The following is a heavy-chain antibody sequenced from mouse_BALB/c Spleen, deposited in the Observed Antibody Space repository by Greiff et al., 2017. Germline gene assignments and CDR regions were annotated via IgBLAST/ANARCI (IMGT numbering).Heavy chain of an antibody. CDR2: ISDGGSYT. CDR3: ARGYSYYFDY. CDR1: GFTFSDYY. Sequence: EVKLVESGGGLVKPGGSLKLSCAASGFTFSDYYMYWVRQTPEKRLEWVATISDGGSYTYYPDSVKGRFTISRDNAKNNLYLQMSSLKSEDTAMYYCARGYSYYFDYWGQGTTLTVSS. V-gene: IGHV5-4*02. J-gene: IGHJ2*01.